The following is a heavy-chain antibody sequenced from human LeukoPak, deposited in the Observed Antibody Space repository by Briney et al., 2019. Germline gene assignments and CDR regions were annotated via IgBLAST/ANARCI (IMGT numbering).Heavy chain of an antibody. CDR3: AKATVVTPGGFDY. Sequence: GGSLRLSCAASHFTFTTYWMSWVRQAPGKGLEWVANIKPDGSEKYYADSVKGRFTISRDNSKNTLYRQMNSLRAEDTAVYYCAKATVVTPGGFDYWGQGTLVTVSS. CDR1: HFTFTTYW. D-gene: IGHD4-23*01. J-gene: IGHJ4*02. CDR2: IKPDGSEK. V-gene: IGHV3-7*03.